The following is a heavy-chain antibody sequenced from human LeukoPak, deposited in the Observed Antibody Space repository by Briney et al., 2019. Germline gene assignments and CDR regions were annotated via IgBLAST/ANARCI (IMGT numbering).Heavy chain of an antibody. V-gene: IGHV4-61*02. J-gene: IGHJ4*02. CDR3: ARHDTPERWLQFSPPPPFDY. Sequence: PSETLSLTCTVSGGSISSGSYYWSWIRQPAGKGLEWIGRIYTSGSTNYNPSLKSRVTISVDTSKNQFSLKLSSVTAADTAVYYCARHDTPERWLQFSPPPPFDYWGQGTLVTVSS. CDR2: IYTSGST. D-gene: IGHD5-24*01. CDR1: GGSISSGSYY.